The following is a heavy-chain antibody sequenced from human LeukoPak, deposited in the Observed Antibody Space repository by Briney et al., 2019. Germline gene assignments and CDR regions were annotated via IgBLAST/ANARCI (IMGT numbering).Heavy chain of an antibody. CDR3: ARGSPTVLLWFGESERGEDY. CDR2: MNPNSGNT. V-gene: IGHV1-8*01. D-gene: IGHD3-10*01. Sequence: ASVKVSCKASGYTFTSYDINWVRQATGQGLEWMGWMNPNSGNTGYAQKFQGRVTMTRNTSISTAYMELSSLRSEDTAVYYCARGSPTVLLWFGESERGEDYWGQGTLVTVSS. CDR1: GYTFTSYD. J-gene: IGHJ4*02.